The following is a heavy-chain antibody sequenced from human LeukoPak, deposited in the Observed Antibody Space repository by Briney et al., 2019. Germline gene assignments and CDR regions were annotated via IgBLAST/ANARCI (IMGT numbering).Heavy chain of an antibody. CDR2: IIPIFGTA. J-gene: IGHJ6*03. D-gene: IGHD2-2*01. CDR3: ARATVRCSSTSCAYYYMDV. V-gene: IGHV1-69*05. Sequence: SVKVSCKASGGTFSSYAISWVRQAPGQGLEWMGGIIPIFGTANYAQKFQGRVTITTDESTSTAYMELSSLRSEDTAVYYCARATVRCSSTSCAYYYMDVWGKGTTVTVSS. CDR1: GGTFSSYA.